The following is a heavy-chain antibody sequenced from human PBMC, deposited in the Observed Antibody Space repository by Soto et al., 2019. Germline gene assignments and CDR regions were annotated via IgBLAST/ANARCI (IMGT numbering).Heavy chain of an antibody. J-gene: IGHJ4*02. CDR3: ARDLRVSSGWYYYFDY. D-gene: IGHD6-19*01. CDR1: GYTFTNYA. CDR2: INAGNGNT. Sequence: ASVRVSCKASGYTFTNYAMHWVRQAPGQRLEWMGWINAGNGNTKFSQKFQDRVTITRDTSASTAYMELSSLRSEDTAVYYCARDLRVSSGWYYYFDYWGQGTLVPV. V-gene: IGHV1-3*01.